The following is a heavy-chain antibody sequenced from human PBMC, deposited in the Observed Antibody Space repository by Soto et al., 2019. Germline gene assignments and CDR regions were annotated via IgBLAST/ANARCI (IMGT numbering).Heavy chain of an antibody. CDR2: ISAYNGNT. D-gene: IGHD1-26*01. CDR1: GYTFTSYG. Sequence: ASVKASCKASGYTFTSYGISWVRQAPGQGLEWMGWISAYNGNTNYAQKLQGRVTMTTDTSTSTAYMELRSLRSDDTAVYYCARVLPKRWWFDPWGQGTLVTVSS. CDR3: ARVLPKRWWFDP. V-gene: IGHV1-18*01. J-gene: IGHJ5*02.